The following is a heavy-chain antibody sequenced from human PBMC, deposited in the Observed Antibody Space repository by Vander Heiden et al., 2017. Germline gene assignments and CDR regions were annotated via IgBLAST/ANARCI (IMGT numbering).Heavy chain of an antibody. CDR1: GFTFSSYA. Sequence: EVQLVESGGDSVQPGGSLRLSCAASGFTFSSYAMHWVRQASGKGMEYVSAISSNGYSTYYANSVKGRFTISRDNSKNTLYLQMGSLRTEDMAVYYCARAYYDFWSGYDYWGQGTLATVSS. J-gene: IGHJ4*02. V-gene: IGHV3-64*01. CDR3: ARAYYDFWSGYDY. D-gene: IGHD3-3*01. CDR2: ISSNGYST.